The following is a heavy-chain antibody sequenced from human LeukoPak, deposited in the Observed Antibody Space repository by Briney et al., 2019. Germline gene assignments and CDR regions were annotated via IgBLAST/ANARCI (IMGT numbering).Heavy chain of an antibody. J-gene: IGHJ5*02. Sequence: SETLSLTCTVSGYSISSGYYWGWIRQPPGKGLEWIGSIYHSGSTYYNPSLKSRVTISVDTSKNQFSLKLSSVTAADTAVYYCTRDRRDGYNYVDLWGQGTLVTVSS. CDR2: IYHSGST. CDR1: GYSISSGYY. D-gene: IGHD5-24*01. CDR3: TRDRRDGYNYVDL. V-gene: IGHV4-38-2*02.